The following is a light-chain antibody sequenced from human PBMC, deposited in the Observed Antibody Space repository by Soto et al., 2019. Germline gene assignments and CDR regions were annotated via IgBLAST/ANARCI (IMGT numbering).Light chain of an antibody. CDR1: QSVDRY. V-gene: IGKV3-11*01. J-gene: IGKJ5*01. CDR3: QQRNDWQVT. Sequence: EIVLTQSPVTLSLSPGERATLSCRASQSVDRYLAWYQQKPGQAPRLLIYDVSNRATGIPARFSGSGSETDFTLTISSLEAGDFAIYYRQQRNDWQVTFGQGTRLEIK. CDR2: DVS.